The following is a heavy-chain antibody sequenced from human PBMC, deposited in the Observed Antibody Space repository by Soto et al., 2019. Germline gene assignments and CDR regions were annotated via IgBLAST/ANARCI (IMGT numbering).Heavy chain of an antibody. D-gene: IGHD3-3*01. Sequence: SETLSLTCTVSGGSLSSGGYYWSWFRQHPGKGLEWIGYIYYSGSTYYNPSLKSRVTISVDTSKNQFSLKLSSVTAEDTAVSYCASHPGAVTSTRAAAFDIWGQGTMVTVSS. CDR1: GGSLSSGGYY. V-gene: IGHV4-31*03. CDR2: IYYSGST. CDR3: ASHPGAVTSTRAAAFDI. J-gene: IGHJ3*02.